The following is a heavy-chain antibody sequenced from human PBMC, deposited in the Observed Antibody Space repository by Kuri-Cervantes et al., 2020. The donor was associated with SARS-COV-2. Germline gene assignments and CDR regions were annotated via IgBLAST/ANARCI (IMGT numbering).Heavy chain of an antibody. CDR2: ISGSGGGT. D-gene: IGHD3-3*01. V-gene: IGHV3-23*01. CDR3: AKDVLEWFFDY. CDR1: GFTFSNYA. J-gene: IGHJ4*02. Sequence: GESLKISCAASGFTFSNYAMTWVRQAPGKGLEWVSAISGSGGGTNYADSVKGRFTISRDNSKNTLYLQMNSLRAEDTAVYYCAKDVLEWFFDYWGQGTLVTVSS.